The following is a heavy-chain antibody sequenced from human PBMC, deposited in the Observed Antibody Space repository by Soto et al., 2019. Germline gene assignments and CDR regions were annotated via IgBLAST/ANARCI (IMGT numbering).Heavy chain of an antibody. D-gene: IGHD3-3*01. Sequence: GGSLRLSCAASGFTLSIYAMNWVRQAPGKGLEWVSYISSSGSTIYYADSVKGRFTISRDNAKNSLYLQMNSLRAEDTAVYYCARINVPDYDSGLDVWGQGTTVTVSS. J-gene: IGHJ6*02. V-gene: IGHV3-48*03. CDR3: ARINVPDYDSGLDV. CDR2: ISSSGSTI. CDR1: GFTLSIYA.